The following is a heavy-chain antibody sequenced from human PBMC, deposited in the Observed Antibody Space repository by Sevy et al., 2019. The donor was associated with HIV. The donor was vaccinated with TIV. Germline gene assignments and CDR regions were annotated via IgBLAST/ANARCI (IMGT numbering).Heavy chain of an antibody. V-gene: IGHV3-21*01. CDR3: ARDLDFWSATGVYYYGMDV. CDR2: ISSSSSYI. Sequence: GGSLRLSCAASGFTFSSYSMNWVRQAPGKGLEWVSSISSSSSYIYYADSVKGRFTISRDNAKNSLYLQMNSLRAEDTAVYYCARDLDFWSATGVYYYGMDVWGPGTTVTVS. CDR1: GFTFSSYS. D-gene: IGHD3-3*01. J-gene: IGHJ6*02.